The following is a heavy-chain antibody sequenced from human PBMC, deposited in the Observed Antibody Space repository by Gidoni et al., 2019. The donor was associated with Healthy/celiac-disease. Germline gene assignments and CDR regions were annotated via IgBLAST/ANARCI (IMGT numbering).Heavy chain of an antibody. CDR3: VKSRHCSGGSCQFDY. V-gene: IGHV3-64D*09. CDR1: GFPFSSYA. D-gene: IGHD2-15*01. J-gene: IGHJ4*02. CDR2: ISSNGGST. Sequence: EVQLVESGGGLVQPGWSLRLSCSASGFPFSSYAMHWVRQAPGKGLEYVSAISSNGGSTYYADSVKGRFTISRDNSKNTLYLQMSRLRAEDTAVYYCVKSRHCSGGSCQFDYWGQGTLVTVSS.